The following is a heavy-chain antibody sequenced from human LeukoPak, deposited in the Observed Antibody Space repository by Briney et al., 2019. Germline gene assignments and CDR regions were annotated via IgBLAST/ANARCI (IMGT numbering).Heavy chain of an antibody. J-gene: IGHJ4*02. V-gene: IGHV6-1*01. Sequence: SQTLSLTCVVSGDSVSSKNGAWNWIRQSPSRGLGWLGRTYYRSKWYNDYAESMEGRMTISQDTSKNQYSLHLNSVTPDDTAVYSCARDFGTTGWHTFDYWGQGTLVTVSS. CDR2: TYYRSKWYN. D-gene: IGHD6-19*01. CDR3: ARDFGTTGWHTFDY. CDR1: GDSVSSKNGA.